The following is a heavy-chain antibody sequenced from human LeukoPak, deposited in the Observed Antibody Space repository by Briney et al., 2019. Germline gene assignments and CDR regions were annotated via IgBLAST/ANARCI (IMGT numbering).Heavy chain of an antibody. CDR3: ASGFYDSSGYFGHYFDY. Sequence: SETLSLTCTVSGGSISSSSYNWGWIRQPPGKGLEWIGSIYHSGSTYYNPSLKSRVTISVDTSKNQFSLMLSSVTAADTAVFYCASGFYDSSGYFGHYFDYWGQGTLVTVSS. CDR2: IYHSGST. V-gene: IGHV4-39*07. D-gene: IGHD3-22*01. CDR1: GGSISSSSYN. J-gene: IGHJ4*02.